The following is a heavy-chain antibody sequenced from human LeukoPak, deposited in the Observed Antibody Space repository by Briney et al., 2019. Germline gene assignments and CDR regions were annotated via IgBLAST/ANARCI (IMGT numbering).Heavy chain of an antibody. CDR3: AKGLVRGVIIAYYFDY. V-gene: IGHV3-23*01. D-gene: IGHD3-10*01. CDR2: IRGSGDNT. J-gene: IGHJ4*02. Sequence: PGGSLRLSCAASGFTFSSYAMTWVRQAPGKGLEWVSSIRGSGDNTYYADSVRGRFTISRDNSKNTLYLQMNSLRAEDTAVYYCAKGLVRGVIIAYYFDYWGQGTLVTVSS. CDR1: GFTFSSYA.